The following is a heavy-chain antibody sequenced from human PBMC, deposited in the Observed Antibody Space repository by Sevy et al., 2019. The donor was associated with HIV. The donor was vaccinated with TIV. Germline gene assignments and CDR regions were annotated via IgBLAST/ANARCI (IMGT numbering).Heavy chain of an antibody. D-gene: IGHD5-18*01. V-gene: IGHV3-7*01. J-gene: IGHJ4*02. Sequence: GGSLRLSCAASGFTFSIYWMTWVRQAPGKGLEWVANIKEDGSAEYYVDSVKGRFTISRDNAKNSLFLQMNSLRVEDTAMYYCARDSSGYGAYDYLGQGTLVTVSS. CDR1: GFTFSIYW. CDR3: ARDSSGYGAYDY. CDR2: IKEDGSAE.